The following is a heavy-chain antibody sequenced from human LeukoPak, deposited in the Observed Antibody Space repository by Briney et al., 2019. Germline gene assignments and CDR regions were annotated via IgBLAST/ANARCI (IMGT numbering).Heavy chain of an antibody. CDR2: IETDGTGA. CDR3: VRGGFNGN. J-gene: IGHJ4*02. CDR1: GFTFSSYA. D-gene: IGHD2-8*01. V-gene: IGHV3-74*03. Sequence: PGGSLRLSCAASGFTFSSYAMHWVRQAPGKGLVWVSRIETDGTGAVYADAVEGRFTISRDNAKNMLYLQMNSLRAEDTAVYYCVRGGFNGNWGQGTLVTVSS.